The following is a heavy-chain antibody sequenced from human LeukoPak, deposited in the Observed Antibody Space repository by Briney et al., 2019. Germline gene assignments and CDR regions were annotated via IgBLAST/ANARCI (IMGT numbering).Heavy chain of an antibody. Sequence: SETLSLTCTVSGXSISSYYWTWIRQPPGKGLESIGYFHYTGNTNYNPSLKSRVTISVDTSKNQFSLKVTSVTAADTAVYYCARLGQPNAFDIWGQGTMVTVSS. D-gene: IGHD3-16*01. CDR1: GXSISSYY. CDR2: FHYTGNT. V-gene: IGHV4-59*08. J-gene: IGHJ3*02. CDR3: ARLGQPNAFDI.